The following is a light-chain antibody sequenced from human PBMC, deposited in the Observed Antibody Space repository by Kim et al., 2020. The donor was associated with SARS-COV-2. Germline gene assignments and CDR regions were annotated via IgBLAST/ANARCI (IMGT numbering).Light chain of an antibody. J-gene: IGKJ4*01. V-gene: IGKV1-5*03. CDR1: QSISSW. Sequence: DIQMTQSPSTLSASVGDRVTITCRASQSISSWLAWYQQKPGKAPKLLIYKASSLESGVPSRFSGSGSGTEFTLTISSLQPDDFATYYCQQYNSYSALTFGGRTKVDIK. CDR3: QQYNSYSALT. CDR2: KAS.